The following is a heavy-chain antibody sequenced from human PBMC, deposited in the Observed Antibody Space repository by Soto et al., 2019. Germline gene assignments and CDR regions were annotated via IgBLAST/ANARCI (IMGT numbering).Heavy chain of an antibody. Sequence: ASVKVSCKASGYTFTSYGISWVRQAPGQGLEWMGWISAYNGNTNYAQKLQGRVTMTTDTSTSTAYMELRSLRSDDTAVYYCARDPVWAYYGSGSYYFDYWGQGTVVTVSS. CDR3: ARDPVWAYYGSGSYYFDY. V-gene: IGHV1-18*01. CDR1: GYTFTSYG. CDR2: ISAYNGNT. J-gene: IGHJ4*02. D-gene: IGHD3-10*01.